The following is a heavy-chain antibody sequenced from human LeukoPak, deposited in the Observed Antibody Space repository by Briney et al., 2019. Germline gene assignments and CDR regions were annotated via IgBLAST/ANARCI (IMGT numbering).Heavy chain of an antibody. V-gene: IGHV4-39*01. CDR2: IYYSGST. J-gene: IGHJ4*02. D-gene: IGHD3-10*01. Sequence: KPSETLSLTCTVSGGSISSSSYYWGWIRQPPRKGLEWIGSIYYSGSTYYNPSLKSRVTISVDTSKNQFSLKLSSVTAADTAVYYCARRSSRVRGVISPFDYWGQGTLVTVSS. CDR3: ARRSSRVRGVISPFDY. CDR1: GGSISSSSYY.